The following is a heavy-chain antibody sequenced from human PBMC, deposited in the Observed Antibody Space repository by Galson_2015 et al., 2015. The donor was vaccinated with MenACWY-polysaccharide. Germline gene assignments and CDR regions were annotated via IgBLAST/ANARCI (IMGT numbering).Heavy chain of an antibody. Sequence: CAISGDSVSSDSAAWNWIRQSPSRGPEWLGRTYYRSKWHNDYAVSVKSRITINPDTSKNQFSLQLNSVTPEDTAVYYCARSASRSSWSYWYFDLRGRGSLVTVSS. CDR3: ARSASRSSWSYWYFDL. D-gene: IGHD6-13*01. CDR2: TYYRSKWHN. J-gene: IGHJ2*01. CDR1: GDSVSSDSAA. V-gene: IGHV6-1*01.